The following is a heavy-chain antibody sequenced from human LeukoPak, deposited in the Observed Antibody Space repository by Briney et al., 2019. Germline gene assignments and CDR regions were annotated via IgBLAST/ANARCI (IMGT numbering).Heavy chain of an antibody. CDR1: GYTFTGYY. CDR3: ARFPGYQLLTIDY. V-gene: IGHV1-18*04. J-gene: IGHJ4*02. CDR2: ISAYNGNT. Sequence: ASLKVSCKPSGYTFTGYYMHWVRQAPGQGLEWMGWISAYNGNTNYAQKLQGRVTMTTDTSTSTAYMELRSLRSDDTAVYYCARFPGYQLLTIDYWGQGTLVTVSS. D-gene: IGHD2-2*01.